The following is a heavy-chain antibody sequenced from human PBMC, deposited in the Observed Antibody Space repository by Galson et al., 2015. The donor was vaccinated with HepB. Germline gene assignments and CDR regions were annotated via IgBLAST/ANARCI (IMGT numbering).Heavy chain of an antibody. Sequence: SVKVSCKASGYTFTSYYMHWVRQAPGQGLEWMGIINPSGGSTSYAQNFQGRVTLTRDTSTSTVYMDLSSLRSEDTAVYYCARRSGTYYNPPDYWGQGTLVTVSS. CDR1: GYTFTSYY. D-gene: IGHD3-10*01. CDR2: INPSGGST. V-gene: IGHV1-46*03. J-gene: IGHJ4*02. CDR3: ARRSGTYYNPPDY.